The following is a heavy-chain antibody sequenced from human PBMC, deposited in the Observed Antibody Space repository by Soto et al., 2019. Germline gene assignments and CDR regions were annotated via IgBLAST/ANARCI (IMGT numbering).Heavy chain of an antibody. J-gene: IGHJ4*02. Sequence: PGGSLRLSCAASGFTFSSYGMHWVRQAPGKGLEWVAVISYDGSNKYYADSVKGRFTISRDNSKNTLYLQMNSLRAEDTAVYYCAKAAQAVYFDYWGQGTLVTVSS. CDR3: AKAAQAVYFDY. CDR2: ISYDGSNK. CDR1: GFTFSSYG. D-gene: IGHD4-4*01. V-gene: IGHV3-30*18.